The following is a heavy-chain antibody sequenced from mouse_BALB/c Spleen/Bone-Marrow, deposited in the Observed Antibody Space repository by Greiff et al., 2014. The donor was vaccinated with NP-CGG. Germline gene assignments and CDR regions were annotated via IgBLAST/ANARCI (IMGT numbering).Heavy chain of an antibody. CDR1: GYTFTDYA. V-gene: IGHV1S137*01. CDR2: ISTYYGDA. J-gene: IGHJ4*01. CDR3: ERNAMAY. Sequence: QVTLKQSGAKLVRPGVSVKISCKGSGYTFTDYAMHWVKQSHAKSLEWIGVISTYYGDASYNQKFKGKATMTVDKSSSTAYMELARLTSEDSAMYYCERNAMAYWGQGTSVTVSS.